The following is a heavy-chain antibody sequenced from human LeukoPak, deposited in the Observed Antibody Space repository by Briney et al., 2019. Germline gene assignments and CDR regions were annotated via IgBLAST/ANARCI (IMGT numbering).Heavy chain of an antibody. CDR1: GYSISSGYY. CDR2: IYHSGST. Sequence: SETLSLTCTVSGYSISSGYYWGWIRQPPGKGLEWIGSIYHSGSTYYNPSLKSRVTISVDTSKNQFSLKLSSVTAADTAVYYCARVGPVITIFGANNYFDCWGQGTLVTVSS. D-gene: IGHD3-3*01. CDR3: ARVGPVITIFGANNYFDC. V-gene: IGHV4-38-2*02. J-gene: IGHJ4*02.